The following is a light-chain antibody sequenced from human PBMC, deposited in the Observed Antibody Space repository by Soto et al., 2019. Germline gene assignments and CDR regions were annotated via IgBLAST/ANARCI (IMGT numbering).Light chain of an antibody. V-gene: IGKV3-20*01. CDR1: QSVTNNY. J-gene: IGKJ1*01. CDR2: CTS. Sequence: EIALTQSPGTLSLSPGERATISCRASQSVTNNYLAWYQRKPGQPPRRLIYCTSYRSTDIPRRFSGSGSGTDLTITIPRLEPEDCSVYYCQQYGSSPPTFGQGTTVEIK. CDR3: QQYGSSPPT.